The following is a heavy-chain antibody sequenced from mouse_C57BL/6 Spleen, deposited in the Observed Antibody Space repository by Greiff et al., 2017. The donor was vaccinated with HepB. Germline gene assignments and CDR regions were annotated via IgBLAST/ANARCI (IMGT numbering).Heavy chain of an antibody. V-gene: IGHV1-76*01. CDR2: IYPGSGNT. J-gene: IGHJ2*01. Sequence: QVQLQQSGAELVRPGASVKLSCKASGYTFTDYYINWVKQRPGQGLEWIARIYPGSGNTYYNEKFKGKATLTAEKSSSTAYMQLSSLTSEDTAVYFCARGGGYDYDVDFDCWGQGTTLTVSS. CDR1: GYTFTDYY. CDR3: ARGGGYDYDVDFDC. D-gene: IGHD2-4*01.